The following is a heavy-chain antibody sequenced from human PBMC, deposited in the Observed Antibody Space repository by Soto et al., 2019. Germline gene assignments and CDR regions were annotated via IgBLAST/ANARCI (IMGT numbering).Heavy chain of an antibody. D-gene: IGHD1-26*01. CDR2: TSYSGNT. CDR3: ARDGVGPFDY. V-gene: IGHV4-59*02. Sequence: QVQLQESGPGLLKPSETLSLTCTISGRSVSSYQWSWIREPPGKGLEWIGLTSYSGNTVYNPPLKSRVAFSVDTSKNHFSLTLTSVTAADTAVYYCARDGVGPFDYWGQGTLVTVSS. J-gene: IGHJ4*02. CDR1: GRSVSSYQ.